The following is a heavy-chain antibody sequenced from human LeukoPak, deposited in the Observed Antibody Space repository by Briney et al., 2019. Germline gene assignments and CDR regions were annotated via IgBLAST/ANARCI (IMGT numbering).Heavy chain of an antibody. J-gene: IGHJ4*02. D-gene: IGHD3-3*01. CDR3: AREGGFYRPLDY. V-gene: IGHV4-4*02. Sequence: KPSETPSLTCTVSGGSVINTNWWTWVRQPPGKGLEWLGEVHLDGRTNYNPSLESRLTMSVDVSENQVSLKLTSVTAADTAVYYCAREGGFYRPLDYSGQGTLVTVSS. CDR2: VHLDGRT. CDR1: GGSVINTNW.